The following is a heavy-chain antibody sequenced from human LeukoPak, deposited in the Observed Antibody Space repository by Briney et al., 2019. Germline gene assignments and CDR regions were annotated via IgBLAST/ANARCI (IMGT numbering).Heavy chain of an antibody. J-gene: IGHJ4*02. CDR2: ISGSGGST. V-gene: IGHV3-23*01. CDR3: ARLRGYSYGYLDY. CDR1: GFTFSSYA. D-gene: IGHD5-18*01. Sequence: PGGSLRPSCAASGFTFSSYAMSWVRQAPGKGLEWVSAISGSGGSTYYADSVTGRFTISRDNSKNTLYLQMNSLRAEDTAVYYCARLRGYSYGYLDYWGQGTLVTVSS.